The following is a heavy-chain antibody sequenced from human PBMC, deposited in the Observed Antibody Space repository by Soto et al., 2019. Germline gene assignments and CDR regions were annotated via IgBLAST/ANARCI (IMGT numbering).Heavy chain of an antibody. CDR3: ARGLYSSDCYFDY. D-gene: IGHD6-19*01. J-gene: IGHJ4*02. CDR2: LNPNSGGT. Sequence: ASVKVSCKASGYTFTGYYMHWVRQAPGQGLEWMGWLNPNSGGTQYAQKFQGRVTLTRDTSIRTAYMELSGLTSDDTAVYYCARGLYSSDCYFDYWGQGTLVTVSS. V-gene: IGHV1-2*02. CDR1: GYTFTGYY.